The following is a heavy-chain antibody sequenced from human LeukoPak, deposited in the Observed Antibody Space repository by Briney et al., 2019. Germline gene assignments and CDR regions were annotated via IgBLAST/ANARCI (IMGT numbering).Heavy chain of an antibody. Sequence: SVKVSCKASGGTFSSYAISWVRQATGQGLEWMGGIIPIFGTANYAQKFQGRVTITADESTSAAYMELSSLRSEDTAVYYCARELPTDIVVVPAAALVAFDIWGQGTMVTVSS. CDR1: GGTFSSYA. J-gene: IGHJ3*02. V-gene: IGHV1-69*01. D-gene: IGHD2-2*01. CDR3: ARELPTDIVVVPAAALVAFDI. CDR2: IIPIFGTA.